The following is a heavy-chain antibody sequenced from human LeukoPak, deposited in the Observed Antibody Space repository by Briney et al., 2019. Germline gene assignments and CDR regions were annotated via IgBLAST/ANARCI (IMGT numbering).Heavy chain of an antibody. CDR2: IIPIFGTA. CDR1: GGTFSSYA. Sequence: SVKVSCKASGGTFSSYAISWVRQAPGQGLEWMGGIIPIFGTANYAQKFQGRVTITADESTSTAYMELSSLRSEDTAVYYCARSNTVTLAPYYFDYWGQGTLVTVSS. J-gene: IGHJ4*02. CDR3: ARSNTVTLAPYYFDY. D-gene: IGHD4-17*01. V-gene: IGHV1-69*13.